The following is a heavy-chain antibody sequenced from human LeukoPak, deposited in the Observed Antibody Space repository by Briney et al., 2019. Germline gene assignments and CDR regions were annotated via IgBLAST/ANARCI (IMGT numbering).Heavy chain of an antibody. D-gene: IGHD3-16*02. CDR2: INHSGST. V-gene: IGHV4-34*01. CDR1: GGSFSGYY. CDR3: ASSFRGYDY. J-gene: IGHJ4*02. Sequence: PSETLSLTCAVYGGSFSGYYWSWIRQPPGKGLEWIGEINHSGSTNYNPSLKSRVTISVDTSKNQFSLKLSSVTAADTAVYYCASSFRGYDYWGQGTLVTVSS.